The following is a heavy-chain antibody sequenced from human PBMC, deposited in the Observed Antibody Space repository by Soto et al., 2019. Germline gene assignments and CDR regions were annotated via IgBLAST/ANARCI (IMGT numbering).Heavy chain of an antibody. V-gene: IGHV4-39*01. J-gene: IGHJ4*02. CDR1: GGSISSSSYY. D-gene: IGHD1-26*01. Sequence: SETLSLTCTVSGGSISSSSYYWSWIRQPPGKGLEWIGNIHYSGSTNYNPSLNSRVTISVDTSKNQFSLKLSSVTAADTAVYYCARRGLVGAATFDYWGQGTLVTVSS. CDR3: ARRGLVGAATFDY. CDR2: IHYSGST.